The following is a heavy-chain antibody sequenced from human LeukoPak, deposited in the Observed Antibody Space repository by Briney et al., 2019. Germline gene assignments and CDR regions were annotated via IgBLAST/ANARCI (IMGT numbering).Heavy chain of an antibody. V-gene: IGHV4-59*01. CDR2: VDHTGST. J-gene: IGHJ6*03. D-gene: IGHD4-11*01. CDR3: ARGRVSSSTWYSTYYYFFYMDF. CDR1: DDSITMYY. Sequence: SETLCLTCTVSDDSITMYYWTWIRQPPGKGLEWIGYVDHTGSTKFNPSPNGRVSISRDTSNNFFSLRLRSVTAADTAVYFCARGRVSSSTWYSTYYYFFYMDFWGKGTTVTVSS.